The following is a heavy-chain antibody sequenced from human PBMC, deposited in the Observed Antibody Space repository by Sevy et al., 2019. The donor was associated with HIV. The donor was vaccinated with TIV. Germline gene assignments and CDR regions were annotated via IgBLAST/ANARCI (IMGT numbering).Heavy chain of an antibody. CDR2: ISGSSNYI. CDR1: GFTFSSYT. J-gene: IGHJ3*02. CDR3: ARPYGSGSWEAFDI. Sequence: GGSLRLSCAASGFTFSSYTMNWVRQAPGKGLEWVSSISGSSNYIYYGDSVKGRFTISRYNAKNSVYLQMNSLRAEDTAAYYCARPYGSGSWEAFDIWGQGTMVTVSS. V-gene: IGHV3-21*01. D-gene: IGHD3-10*01.